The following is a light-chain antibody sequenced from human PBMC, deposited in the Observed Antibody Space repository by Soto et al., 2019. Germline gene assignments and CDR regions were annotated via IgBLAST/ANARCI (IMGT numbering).Light chain of an antibody. CDR3: QEYNSY. CDR1: QNIDNW. Sequence: DIQMTQSPYTLSASVGDRVTITCRASQNIDNWMAWYQQKPGKPPKLLIYRASSLETGVPSRFSGSGSGTELTLTISNLQPDDSATYYCQEYNSYFGGGTKVEIK. J-gene: IGKJ4*01. CDR2: RAS. V-gene: IGKV1-5*03.